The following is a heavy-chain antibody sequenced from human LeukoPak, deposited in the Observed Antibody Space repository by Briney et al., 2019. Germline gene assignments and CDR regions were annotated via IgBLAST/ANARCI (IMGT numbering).Heavy chain of an antibody. CDR1: GYTFTGYY. Sequence: ASVKVSCKASGYTFTGYYMHWVRQAPGQGLEWMGWINPNSGGTNYAQKLQGRVTMTTDTSTSTAYMELRSLRSDDTAVYHCARGKYYDSSGPDAFDIWGQGTMVTVSS. D-gene: IGHD3-22*01. J-gene: IGHJ3*02. CDR2: INPNSGGT. CDR3: ARGKYYDSSGPDAFDI. V-gene: IGHV1-2*02.